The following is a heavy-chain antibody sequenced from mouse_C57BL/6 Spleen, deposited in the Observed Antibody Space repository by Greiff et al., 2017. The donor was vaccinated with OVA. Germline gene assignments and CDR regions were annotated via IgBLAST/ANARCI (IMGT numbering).Heavy chain of an antibody. J-gene: IGHJ2*01. CDR1: GYSITSGYY. CDR2: ISYDGSN. D-gene: IGHD2-5*01. CDR3: AVYYSNSYYFDY. Sequence: EVQLQQSGPGLVKPSQSLSLTCSVTGYSITSGYYWNWIRQFPGNKLEWMGYISYDGSNNYNPSLKNRISITRDTSKNRFFLKLNSVTTEDTATYYCAVYYSNSYYFDYWGQGTTLTVSS. V-gene: IGHV3-6*01.